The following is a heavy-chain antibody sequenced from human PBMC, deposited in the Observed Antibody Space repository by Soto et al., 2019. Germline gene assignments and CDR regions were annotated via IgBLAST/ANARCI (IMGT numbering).Heavy chain of an antibody. J-gene: IGHJ4*02. D-gene: IGHD4-17*01. Sequence: GGSLRLSCAASGFTFSSYAMSWVRQAPGKGLEWVSAISGSGGSTYYADSVKGWFTISRDNSKNTLYLQMNSLRAEDTAVYYCAKVPEVDYGDYLIDYWGQGTLVTVSS. CDR3: AKVPEVDYGDYLIDY. CDR1: GFTFSSYA. CDR2: ISGSGGST. V-gene: IGHV3-23*01.